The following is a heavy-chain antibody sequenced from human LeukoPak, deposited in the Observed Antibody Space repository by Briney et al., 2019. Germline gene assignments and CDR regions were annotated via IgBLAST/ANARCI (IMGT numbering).Heavy chain of an antibody. Sequence: QTGGSLRLSCAASGFTFSSYAMSWVRQAPGKGLEWVSAISGSGGSTYYADSVKGRFTISRDNSKNTLYLQMNSLRAEDTAVYYCAKDATPWLLLWNYYFDYWGQGTLVTVSS. V-gene: IGHV3-23*01. CDR2: ISGSGGST. D-gene: IGHD3-22*01. CDR3: AKDATPWLLLWNYYFDY. J-gene: IGHJ4*02. CDR1: GFTFSSYA.